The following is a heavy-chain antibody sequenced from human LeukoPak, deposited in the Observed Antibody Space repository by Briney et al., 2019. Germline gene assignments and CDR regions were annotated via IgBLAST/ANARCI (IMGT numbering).Heavy chain of an antibody. CDR3: ARGSGSDTRSDFDY. CDR2: ISSSSSYI. CDR1: GFTFSSYS. V-gene: IGHV3-21*01. D-gene: IGHD5-12*01. J-gene: IGHJ4*02. Sequence: GGSLRLSCVASGFTFSSYSMNWVRQAPGKGLEWVSSISSSSSYIYYADSVKGRFTISRDNAKNSLYLQMNSLRAEDTAVYYCARGSGSDTRSDFDYWGQGTLVTVSS.